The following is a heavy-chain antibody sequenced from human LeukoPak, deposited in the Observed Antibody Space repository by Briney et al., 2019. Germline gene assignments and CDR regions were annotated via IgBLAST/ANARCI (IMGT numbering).Heavy chain of an antibody. CDR1: GFTFSSYA. D-gene: IGHD3-22*01. J-gene: IGHJ4*02. V-gene: IGHV3-30*04. CDR3: AREVDREGYFDY. CDR2: ISYDGSNK. Sequence: GRSLRLSCAASGFTFSSYAMHWVRQAPGKGLEWVAVISYDGSNKYYADSVKGRFTISRDNAKNSLYLQMNSLRAEDTAVYYCAREVDREGYFDYWGQGTLVTVSS.